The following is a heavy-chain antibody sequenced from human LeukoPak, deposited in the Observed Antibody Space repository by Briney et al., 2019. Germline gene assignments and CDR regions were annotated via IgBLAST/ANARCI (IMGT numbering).Heavy chain of an antibody. CDR1: GGSISSSSYY. CDR3: AREGYSGSHYYYYYYMDV. V-gene: IGHV4-39*07. D-gene: IGHD1-26*01. J-gene: IGHJ6*03. CDR2: IYYSGST. Sequence: PSETLSLTCTVSGGSISSSSYYWGWIRQPPGKGLEWIGSIYYSGSTYYNPSLKSRVTISVDTSKNQFSLKLSSVTAADTAVYYCAREGYSGSHYYYYYYMDVWGKGTTVTIS.